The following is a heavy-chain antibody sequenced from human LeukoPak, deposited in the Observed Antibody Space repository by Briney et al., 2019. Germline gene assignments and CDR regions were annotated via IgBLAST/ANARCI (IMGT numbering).Heavy chain of an antibody. Sequence: ASVKVSCKASAYTFTSYYMHWVRQAPGQGLEWMGIINPSGGSTSYAQKFQGRVTMTRDTSTSTVYMELSSLRSEDTAVYYCARDPVVVTATPMFDYWGQGTLVTVSS. J-gene: IGHJ4*02. CDR3: ARDPVVVTATPMFDY. CDR1: AYTFTSYY. V-gene: IGHV1-46*01. CDR2: INPSGGST. D-gene: IGHD2-21*02.